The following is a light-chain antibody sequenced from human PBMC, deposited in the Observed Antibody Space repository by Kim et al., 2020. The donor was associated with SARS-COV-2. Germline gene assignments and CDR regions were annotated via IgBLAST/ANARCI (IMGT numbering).Light chain of an antibody. CDR1: QNIGTY. J-gene: IGKJ2*01. CDR2: QAS. Sequence: ASVGDRVTSSCRASQNIGTYLAWYQHKPGKAPTLLVYQASSLESGVPSRFSGSGSETEFILTISSLQPDDFATYYCQHYNSYPYTFGQGTNLEI. CDR3: QHYNSYPYT. V-gene: IGKV1-5*03.